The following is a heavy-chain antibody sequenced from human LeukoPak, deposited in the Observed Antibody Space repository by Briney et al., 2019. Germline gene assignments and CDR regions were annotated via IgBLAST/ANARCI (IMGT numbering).Heavy chain of an antibody. CDR2: IYYSGST. V-gene: IGHV4-59*08. Sequence: SETLSLTCTVSGGSISSYYWSWIRQPPGKGLEWIGYIYYSGSTNYNPSLKSRVTISVDTSKNQFSLKLSSVTAADTAVYYCARQTDYYDSSGLIDYWGQGTLVTVSS. D-gene: IGHD3-22*01. CDR3: ARQTDYYDSSGLIDY. CDR1: GGSISSYY. J-gene: IGHJ4*02.